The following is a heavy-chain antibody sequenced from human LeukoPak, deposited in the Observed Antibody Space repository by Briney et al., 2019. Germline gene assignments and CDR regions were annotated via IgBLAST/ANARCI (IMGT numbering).Heavy chain of an antibody. Sequence: ASVKVSCKASGYTFTSYDINWVRQATGQGLEWMGWMNPNSGNTGYAQKFQGRVTMTRDTSISTAYMELSRLRSDDTAVYYCASYSSSWYFDYWGQGTLVTVSS. J-gene: IGHJ4*02. CDR1: GYTFTSYD. CDR3: ASYSSSWYFDY. CDR2: MNPNSGNT. V-gene: IGHV1-8*01. D-gene: IGHD6-13*01.